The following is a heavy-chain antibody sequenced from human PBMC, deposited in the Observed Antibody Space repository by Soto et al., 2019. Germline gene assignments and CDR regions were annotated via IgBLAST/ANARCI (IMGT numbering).Heavy chain of an antibody. CDR1: GLTFSDAW. CDR2: FKSVGAGGTT. Sequence: GGSLRLSCTVSGLTFSDAWLNWVRQAPGKGLEWVGRFKSVGAGGTTEYAAPVKGRFTLSRDDLQNTMYLQMNSLKTDDTAVYFCIWESKFYSSWQWGRGTLVTVSS. CDR3: IWESKFYSSWQ. J-gene: IGHJ4*02. V-gene: IGHV3-15*07. D-gene: IGHD5-12*01.